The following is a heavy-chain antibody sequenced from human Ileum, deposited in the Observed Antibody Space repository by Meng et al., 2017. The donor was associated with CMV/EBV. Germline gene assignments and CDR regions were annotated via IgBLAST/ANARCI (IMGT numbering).Heavy chain of an antibody. CDR2: IKPHSGDT. Sequence: QVQLAQSGTEVKKPGGSVKVSCKASGYTFTDYDMHWVRQAPGQGLEWMGWIKPHSGDTKYEKKFQGRVTMTSDTSISTVYMELTRLTPDDTAIYYCAREIIMAARAFGYWGQGTLVTVSS. J-gene: IGHJ4*02. D-gene: IGHD5-12*01. V-gene: IGHV1-2*02. CDR3: AREIIMAARAFGY. CDR1: GYTFTDYD.